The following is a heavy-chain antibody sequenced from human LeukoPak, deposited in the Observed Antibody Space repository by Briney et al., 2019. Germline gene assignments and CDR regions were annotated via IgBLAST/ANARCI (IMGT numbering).Heavy chain of an antibody. CDR1: GFTFSSYW. V-gene: IGHV3-7*01. CDR3: AKAFIAAAGYTHAFDI. J-gene: IGHJ3*02. CDR2: IKGDGSAK. Sequence: GGSLRLSCAASGFTFSSYWMSWVRQAPGKGLEWVANIKGDGSAKYYVDSVKGRFTISRDNAKNSLYLQMNSLRAEDTAVYYCAKAFIAAAGYTHAFDIWGQGTMVTVSS. D-gene: IGHD6-13*01.